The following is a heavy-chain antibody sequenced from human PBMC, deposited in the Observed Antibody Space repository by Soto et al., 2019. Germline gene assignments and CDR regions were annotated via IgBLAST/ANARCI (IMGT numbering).Heavy chain of an antibody. CDR2: ISGSGGST. J-gene: IGHJ4*02. V-gene: IGHV3-23*01. Sequence: EVQLLESGGGLVQPGGSLRLSCAASGFTFSSYAMSWVRQAPGKGLEWVSAISGSGGSTYYADSVKGRFTISRDNSKNTLYLQMNSLRAEDTAVYYCAKDLDPFDTVTTPFYYWGQGTLVTVSS. CDR3: AKDLDPFDTVTTPFYY. CDR1: GFTFSSYA. D-gene: IGHD4-17*01.